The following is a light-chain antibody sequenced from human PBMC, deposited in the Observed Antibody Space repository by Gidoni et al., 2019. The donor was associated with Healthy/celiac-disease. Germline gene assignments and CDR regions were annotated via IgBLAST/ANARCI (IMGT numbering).Light chain of an antibody. CDR3: QQYGSSPWT. V-gene: IGKV3-20*01. CDR1: QSISSSY. CDR2: GAS. Sequence: EIVLPQTPATLSWSPGERATLSCRASQSISSSYLAWYQQKPGQAPRLLIYGASSRATGIPGRFSGSGSGTDFTLTISRLEPEDFAVYYCQQYGSSPWTFGQGTKVEIK. J-gene: IGKJ1*01.